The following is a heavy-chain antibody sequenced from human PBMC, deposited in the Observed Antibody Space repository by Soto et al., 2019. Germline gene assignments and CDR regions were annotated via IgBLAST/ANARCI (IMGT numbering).Heavy chain of an antibody. D-gene: IGHD3-10*01. J-gene: IGHJ6*02. CDR1: GFTFSSYG. V-gene: IGHV3-30*18. Sequence: PGGSLRLSCAASGFTFSSYGMHWVRQAPGKGLEWVAVISYDGSNKYYADSVKGRFTISRDNSKNTLYLQMNSLRAEDTAVYYCAKDQAIYGSGSSYNGWYYGMDVWGQGPTVTVSS. CDR3: AKDQAIYGSGSSYNGWYYGMDV. CDR2: ISYDGSNK.